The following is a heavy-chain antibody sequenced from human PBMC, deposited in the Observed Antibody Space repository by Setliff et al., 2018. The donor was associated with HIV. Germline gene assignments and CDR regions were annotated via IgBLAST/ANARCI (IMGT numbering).Heavy chain of an antibody. CDR2: TYFDGTT. CDR3: AGRDNRYFDF. J-gene: IGHJ4*02. V-gene: IGHV4-31*03. Sequence: PSETLSLTCTVSGGSVNSGSFYWTWIRQLPGKGLEWIGNTYFDGTTNYNPSLKSRVAISLDMSKHQFSLQLTSVTGADTAVYYCAGRDNRYFDFWGQGMLVTVSS. D-gene: IGHD1-20*01. CDR1: GGSVNSGSFY.